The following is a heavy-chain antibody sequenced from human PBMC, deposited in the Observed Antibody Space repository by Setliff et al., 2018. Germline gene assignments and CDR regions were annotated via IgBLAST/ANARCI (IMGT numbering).Heavy chain of an antibody. J-gene: IGHJ3*02. V-gene: IGHV4-61*09. CDR3: ARGPGAATGEGFDI. CDR2: IYTSWST. Sequence: TLSLTCSVSDDSISSRRYYWGWFRQPAGKELEWVGQIYTSWSTNYDPSLKSRVTMSIDTSKNKFSLKLSSVTAADTAVYYCARGPGAATGEGFDIWGQGTRVTVSS. CDR1: DDSISSRRYY. D-gene: IGHD7-27*01.